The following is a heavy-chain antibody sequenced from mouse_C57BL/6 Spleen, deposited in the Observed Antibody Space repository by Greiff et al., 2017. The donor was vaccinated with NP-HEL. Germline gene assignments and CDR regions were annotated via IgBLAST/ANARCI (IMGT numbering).Heavy chain of an antibody. CDR2: IHPNSGST. V-gene: IGHV1-64*01. J-gene: IGHJ4*01. CDR1: GYTFTSYW. D-gene: IGHD1-1*01. Sequence: QVQLQQPGAELVKPGASVKLSCKASGYTFTSYWMHWVKQRPGQGLEWIGMIHPNSGSTNYNEKFKSKATLTVDKSSSTAYMQLSSLTSEDSAVYYCARKVLLYAMDYWGQGTSVTVSS. CDR3: ARKVLLYAMDY.